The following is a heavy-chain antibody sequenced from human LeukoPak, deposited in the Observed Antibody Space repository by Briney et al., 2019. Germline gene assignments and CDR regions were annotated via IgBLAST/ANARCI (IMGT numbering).Heavy chain of an antibody. Sequence: GGSLRLSCAASGFTFSSYAMSWVRQAPGKGLEWVSAISGSGGSTYYADSVKGRFTISRDNSKNTLYLQMNSLRAEDTAVYYCAKSDVLLWFGELPTHFDYWGQETLVTVSS. CDR3: AKSDVLLWFGELPTHFDY. CDR2: ISGSGGST. J-gene: IGHJ4*02. V-gene: IGHV3-23*01. D-gene: IGHD3-10*01. CDR1: GFTFSSYA.